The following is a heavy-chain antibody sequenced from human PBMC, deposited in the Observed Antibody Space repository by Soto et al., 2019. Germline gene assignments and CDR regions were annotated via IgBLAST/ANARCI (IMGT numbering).Heavy chain of an antibody. CDR1: GVSISSNTYY. CDR2: IYYSGST. Sequence: QLQLQESGPGLVKPSETLSLTCTVSGVSISSNTYYWGWIRQPPGKGLEWIGSIYYSGSTYYNPSLKSRVTISADTSKNQFSLKLSSAAAADTAVYYCATGRGGVERQGRAYFDYWGQGALVTVSS. CDR3: ATGRGGVERQGRAYFDY. V-gene: IGHV4-39*01. J-gene: IGHJ4*02. D-gene: IGHD1-1*01.